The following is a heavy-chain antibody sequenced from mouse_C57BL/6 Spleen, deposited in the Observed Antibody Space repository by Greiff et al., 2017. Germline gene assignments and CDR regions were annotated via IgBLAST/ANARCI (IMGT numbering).Heavy chain of an antibody. CDR1: GYTFTSYW. V-gene: IGHV1-7*01. J-gene: IGHJ4*01. CDR3: ARAGGLTAMDY. Sequence: VQLLESGAELAKPGASVKLSCKASGYTFTSYWMHWVKQRPGQGLEWIGSINPSSGYTKYNQKFKDKATLTADKSSSTAYMQLSSLTDEDAADYCSARAGGLTAMDYWGQGTSVTVSS. D-gene: IGHD1-1*02. CDR2: INPSSGYT.